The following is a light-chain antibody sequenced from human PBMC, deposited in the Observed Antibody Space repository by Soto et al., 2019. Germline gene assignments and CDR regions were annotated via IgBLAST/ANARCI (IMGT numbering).Light chain of an antibody. CDR2: AAS. Sequence: DIQMTQSPSSLSASVGDRVTITCRASQSISSYLNWYQQKPGKAPKLLIYAASSLQSGVPSRFSGSGSGTDFTLTISSLQPEDFETYYCQQLNSYPLTFGGGTKVDIX. J-gene: IGKJ4*01. CDR1: QSISSY. V-gene: IGKV1-39*01. CDR3: QQLNSYPLT.